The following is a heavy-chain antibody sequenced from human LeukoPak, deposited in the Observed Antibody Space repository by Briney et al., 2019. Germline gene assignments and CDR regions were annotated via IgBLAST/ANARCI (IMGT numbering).Heavy chain of an antibody. CDR3: ARDGGYDPLSWFDP. Sequence: SETLSLTCAVSGGSISSSNWWSWVRQPPGKGLEWIGEIYHSGSTNYNPSLKSRVTMSVDTSKNQFSLKLSSVTAADTAVYYCARDGGYDPLSWFDPWGQGTLVTVSS. V-gene: IGHV4-4*02. D-gene: IGHD5-12*01. J-gene: IGHJ5*02. CDR2: IYHSGST. CDR1: GGSISSSNW.